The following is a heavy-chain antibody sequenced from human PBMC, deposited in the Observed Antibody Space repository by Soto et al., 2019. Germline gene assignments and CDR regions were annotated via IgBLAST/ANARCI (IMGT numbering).Heavy chain of an antibody. V-gene: IGHV3-7*01. CDR3: ASLDTARVETAGY. J-gene: IGHJ4*02. CDR2: IKQGGTET. CDR1: GVSLRIMG. D-gene: IGHD5-18*01. Sequence: PGGCLGLACVCSGVSLRIMGTXGVCQAPGKGLEWVANIKQGGTETYYVDSVKGRFTISKDHAKNSLYLQMNSLRVEDTALYYCASLDTARVETAGYWGQGTRVTVSS.